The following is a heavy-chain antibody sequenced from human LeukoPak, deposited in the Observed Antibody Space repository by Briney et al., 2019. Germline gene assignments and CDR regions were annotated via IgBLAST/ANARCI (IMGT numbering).Heavy chain of an antibody. V-gene: IGHV3-30-3*01. CDR3: ARDEDGLGAFGI. CDR1: GFTFSSYA. CDR2: ISYDGSNK. Sequence: GGSLRLSCAASGFTFSSYAMHWVRQAPGKGLEWVAVISYDGSNKYYADSVKGRFTISRDNSKNTLYLQMNSLRAEDTAVYYCARDEDGLGAFGIWGPGTMVTVAS. D-gene: IGHD2-15*01. J-gene: IGHJ3*02.